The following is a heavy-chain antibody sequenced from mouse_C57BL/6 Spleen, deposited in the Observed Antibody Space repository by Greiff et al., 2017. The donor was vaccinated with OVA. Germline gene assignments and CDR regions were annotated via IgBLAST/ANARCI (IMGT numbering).Heavy chain of an antibody. J-gene: IGHJ4*01. CDR3: AKGNYGNYVVWAMDY. D-gene: IGHD2-1*01. Sequence: QVQLQQPGAELVKPGASVKLSCKASGYTFTSYWMHWVKQRPGQGLEWIGMIHPNSGSTNYNEKFKSKATLTVDKSSSTAYMQLSSLTSEDTAVYYCAKGNYGNYVVWAMDYWGQGTSVTVSS. V-gene: IGHV1-64*01. CDR2: IHPNSGST. CDR1: GYTFTSYW.